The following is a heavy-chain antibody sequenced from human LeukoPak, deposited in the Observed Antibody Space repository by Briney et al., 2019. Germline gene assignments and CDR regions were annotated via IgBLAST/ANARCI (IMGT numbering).Heavy chain of an antibody. CDR1: VYTFTSYD. CDR2: MNPNSGNT. V-gene: IGHV1-8*01. CDR3: ARSLDQDDAFDI. J-gene: IGHJ3*02. Sequence: GASVNVSCKASVYTFTSYDINWVRQATGQGLERMGWMNPNSGNTGYAQKFQGRVTMTRNTSISTAYMELSSLRSEDTAVYYCARSLDQDDAFDIWGQGTMVTVSS.